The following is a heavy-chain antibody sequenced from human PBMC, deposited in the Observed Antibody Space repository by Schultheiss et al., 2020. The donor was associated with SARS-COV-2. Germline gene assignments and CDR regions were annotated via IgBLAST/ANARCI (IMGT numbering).Heavy chain of an antibody. Sequence: SETLSLTCAVYGGSFSGYYWSWIRQPPGKGLEWIGYIYYSGSTYYNPSLKSRVTISVDTSKNQFSLKLSSVTAAYTAVYYCARHESAAGKGDFDYWGQGTLVTVSS. J-gene: IGHJ4*02. CDR1: GGSFSGYY. CDR2: IYYSGST. D-gene: IGHD6-13*01. V-gene: IGHV4-34*01. CDR3: ARHESAAGKGDFDY.